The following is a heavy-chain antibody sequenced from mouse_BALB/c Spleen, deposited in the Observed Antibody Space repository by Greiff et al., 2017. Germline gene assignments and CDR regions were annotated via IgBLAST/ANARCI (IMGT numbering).Heavy chain of an antibody. J-gene: IGHJ4*01. CDR1: GFDFSRYW. CDR2: INPDSSTI. V-gene: IGHV4-1*02. Sequence: EVQLQESGGGLVQPGGSLKLSCAASGFDFSRYWMSWVRQAPGKGLEWIGEINPDSSTINYTPSLKDKFIISRDNAKNTLYLQMSKVRSEDTALYYCARQRGSSYAMDYWGQGTSVTVSS. D-gene: IGHD1-1*01. CDR3: ARQRGSSYAMDY.